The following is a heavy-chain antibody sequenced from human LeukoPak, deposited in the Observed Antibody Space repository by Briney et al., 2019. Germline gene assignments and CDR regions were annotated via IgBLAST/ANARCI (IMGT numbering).Heavy chain of an antibody. Sequence: SETLSLTCTVSGGSISSYYWSWIRQPPGKGLEWIGYIYYSGSTNYNPSLKSRVTISVDTSKNQFSLKLSSVIAVDTAVYYCARDGGVLRFLEWYEPYYMDVWGKGTTVTVSS. CDR3: ARDGGVLRFLEWYEPYYMDV. V-gene: IGHV4-59*01. CDR2: IYYSGST. J-gene: IGHJ6*03. D-gene: IGHD3-3*01. CDR1: GGSISSYY.